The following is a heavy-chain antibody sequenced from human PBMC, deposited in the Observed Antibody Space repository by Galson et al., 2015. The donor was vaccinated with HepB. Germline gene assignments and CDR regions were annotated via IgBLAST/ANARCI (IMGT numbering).Heavy chain of an antibody. Sequence: SLRLSCAASGFNVSTNYMSWVRQAPGKGLEWVSVIYSGGSTYHADSVKGRFTISRDNSKNILYLQMNSLRAEDTAVYYCVRNSQDWEWLFNTWGQGTLVTVSA. J-gene: IGHJ5*02. CDR2: IYSGGST. CDR3: VRNSQDWEWLFNT. D-gene: IGHD3-3*01. CDR1: GFNVSTNY. V-gene: IGHV3-53*01.